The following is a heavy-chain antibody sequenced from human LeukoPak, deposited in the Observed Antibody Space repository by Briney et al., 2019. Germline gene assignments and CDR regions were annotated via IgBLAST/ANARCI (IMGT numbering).Heavy chain of an antibody. Sequence: SGGSLRLSCAGSGFTFNNYAMSWVRHAPGKGLEWVSVISGNDGNTFYADSVKGRFTISRDDSKNTLYLQMNSLRAEDTALYYCAKPAQVDGSIDVFDIWGQGTMVTVSS. J-gene: IGHJ3*02. CDR1: GFTFNNYA. CDR2: ISGNDGNT. V-gene: IGHV3-23*01. CDR3: AKPAQVDGSIDVFDI. D-gene: IGHD5-24*01.